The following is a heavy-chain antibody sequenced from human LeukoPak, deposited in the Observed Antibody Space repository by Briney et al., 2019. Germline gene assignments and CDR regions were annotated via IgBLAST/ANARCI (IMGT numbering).Heavy chain of an antibody. CDR1: GGTFSSYA. D-gene: IGHD6-19*01. CDR2: IIPILGIA. Sequence: SAKVSCKASGGTFSSYAISWVRQAPGRGLEWMGRIIPILGIANYAQKFQGRVTITADKSTSTAYMELSSLRSEDTAVYYCATIRTVAGTGYYYYGMDVWGQRTTVTV. CDR3: ATIRTVAGTGYYYYGMDV. J-gene: IGHJ6*02. V-gene: IGHV1-69*04.